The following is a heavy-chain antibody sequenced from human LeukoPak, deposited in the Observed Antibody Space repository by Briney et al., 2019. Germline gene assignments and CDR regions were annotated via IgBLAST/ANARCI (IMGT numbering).Heavy chain of an antibody. CDR2: ISGSGGST. CDR1: GFNLRSYA. V-gene: IGHV3-23*01. J-gene: IGHJ4*02. Sequence: GGSLRHCRVPSGFNLRSYAMSWVRQARGRGLEWVSAISGSGGSTYYADSVKGRFTISRDNSKNTLYLQMNSLRAEDTAVYYCARREYSSGWYARDWGQGSLVTVSS. CDR3: ARREYSSGWYARD. D-gene: IGHD6-19*01.